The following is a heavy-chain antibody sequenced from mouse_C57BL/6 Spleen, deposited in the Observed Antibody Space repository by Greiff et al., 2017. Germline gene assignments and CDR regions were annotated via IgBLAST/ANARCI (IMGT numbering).Heavy chain of an antibody. CDR3: TGVTGRYFDY. CDR1: GFTFSNYW. CDR2: IRLKSDNYAT. V-gene: IGHV6-3*01. J-gene: IGHJ2*01. Sequence: EVQLQQSGGGLVQPGGSMKLSCVASGFTFSNYWMNWVRQSPEKGLEWVAQIRLKSDNYATHYAESVKGRFTISRDDSKSSVYLQMNNLRAEDTGIYYCTGVTGRYFDYWGQGTTLTVSS. D-gene: IGHD2-1*01.